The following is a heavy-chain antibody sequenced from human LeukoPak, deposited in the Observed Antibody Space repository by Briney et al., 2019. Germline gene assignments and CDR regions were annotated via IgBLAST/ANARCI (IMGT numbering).Heavy chain of an antibody. CDR1: GYSISSGYY. V-gene: IGHV4-38-2*02. J-gene: IGHJ4*02. D-gene: IGHD6-6*01. CDR3: ARAMSIAALLQTIFDY. Sequence: PSETLSLTCTVSGYSISSGYYWGWIRQPPGKGLEWIGSIYHSGSTYYNPSLKSRVTISVDTSKNQFSLKLSSVTAADTAVYYCARAMSIAALLQTIFDYWGQGTLVTVSS. CDR2: IYHSGST.